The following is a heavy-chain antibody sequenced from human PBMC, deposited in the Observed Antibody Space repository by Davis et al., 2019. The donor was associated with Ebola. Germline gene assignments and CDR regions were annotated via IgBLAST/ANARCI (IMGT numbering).Heavy chain of an antibody. D-gene: IGHD6-6*01. CDR1: GFTVSSDY. CDR2: VNSDGSST. CDR3: ARRSSQALD. J-gene: IGHJ4*02. Sequence: GESLKISCVASGFTVSSDYMSWVRQAPGKGLVWVSGVNSDGSSTTYADSVKGRFTISRDNAKNSLYLQMNSLRAEDTAVYYCARRSSQALDWGQGTLVTVSS. V-gene: IGHV3-74*01.